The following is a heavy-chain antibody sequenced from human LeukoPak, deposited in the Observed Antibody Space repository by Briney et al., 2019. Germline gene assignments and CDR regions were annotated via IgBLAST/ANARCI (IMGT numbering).Heavy chain of an antibody. D-gene: IGHD6-13*01. CDR1: GFTFSSYA. CDR2: ISYDGSNK. J-gene: IGHJ4*02. Sequence: HTGGSLRLSCAASGFTFSSYAMHWVRQAPGKGLEWVAVISYDGSNKYYADSVKGRFTISRDNSKNTLYLQMNSLRAEGTAVYYCAKDRHSSSWYEDYWGQGTLVTVSS. CDR3: AKDRHSSSWYEDY. V-gene: IGHV3-30-3*01.